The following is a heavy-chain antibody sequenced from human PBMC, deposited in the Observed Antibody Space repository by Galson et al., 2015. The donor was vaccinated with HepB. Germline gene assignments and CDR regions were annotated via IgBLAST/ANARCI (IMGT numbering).Heavy chain of an antibody. CDR1: GFTFTTYA. J-gene: IGHJ4*02. Sequence: SLRLSCAASGFTFTTYAMSWVRQAPGKGLEWVSRISGSGTSIYYADSVEGRFTISRDNSKNTLYLQMSSLRAEDTAVYYCAKDLYSSSWVNDYWGQGTLVTVSS. CDR3: AKDLYSSSWVNDY. CDR2: ISGSGTSI. D-gene: IGHD6-13*01. V-gene: IGHV3-23*01.